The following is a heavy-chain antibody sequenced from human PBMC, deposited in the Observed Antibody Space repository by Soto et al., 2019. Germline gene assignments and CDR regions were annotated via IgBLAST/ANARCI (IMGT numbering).Heavy chain of an antibody. J-gene: IGHJ4*02. D-gene: IGHD3-22*01. CDR2: IIPIFGTA. CDR3: ARVQEGYYDSSGYYVDY. Sequence: ASVKVSCKASGGTFSSCAISWVRQAPGQGLEWMGGIIPIFGTANYAQKFQGRVTITADESTSTAYMELSSLRSEDTAVYYCARVQEGYYDSSGYYVDYWGQGTLVTVSS. V-gene: IGHV1-69*13. CDR1: GGTFSSCA.